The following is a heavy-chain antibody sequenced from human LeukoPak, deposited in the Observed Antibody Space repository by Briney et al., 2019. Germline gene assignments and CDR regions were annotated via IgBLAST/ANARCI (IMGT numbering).Heavy chain of an antibody. Sequence: SETLSLTCTVSGGPISTYYWSWIRQPPGKGLEWIGYVYYSGSTNYNPSLKSRVTISVDTSKNQFSLKLSSMTAADTAVYYCARDGSGYGGRFDYWGQGTLVTVSS. V-gene: IGHV4-59*01. CDR1: GGPISTYY. J-gene: IGHJ4*02. D-gene: IGHD5-12*01. CDR2: VYYSGST. CDR3: ARDGSGYGGRFDY.